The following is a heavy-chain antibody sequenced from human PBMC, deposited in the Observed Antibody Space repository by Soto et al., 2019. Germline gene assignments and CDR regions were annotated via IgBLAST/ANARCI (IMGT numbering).Heavy chain of an antibody. Sequence: TLSLTCTVSGGSISSGDYYWSWIRQPPGKGLEWIGYIYYSGSTYYNPSLKSRVTISVDTSKNQFSLKLSSVTAADTAVYYCARDNTLGILYGGMDVWGQGTTVTVYS. CDR1: GGSISSGDYY. D-gene: IGHD3-3*01. CDR3: ARDNTLGILYGGMDV. J-gene: IGHJ6*02. CDR2: IYYSGST. V-gene: IGHV4-30-4*01.